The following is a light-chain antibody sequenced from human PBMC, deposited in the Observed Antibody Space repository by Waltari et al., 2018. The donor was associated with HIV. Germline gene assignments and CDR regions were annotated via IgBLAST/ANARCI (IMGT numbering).Light chain of an antibody. V-gene: IGLV2-14*01. J-gene: IGLJ1*01. CDR2: EVS. Sequence: QSALTQPASVSGSPGQSITISCTGTTSDIGNYNYVSWYQHHPGRAPKLIIYEVSNRPSGFSNRFSGSKSGNTASLTVSGLHAEDEGDYYCSSYSSSTSPYVFGTGTKVTVV. CDR3: SSYSSSTSPYV. CDR1: TSDIGNYNY.